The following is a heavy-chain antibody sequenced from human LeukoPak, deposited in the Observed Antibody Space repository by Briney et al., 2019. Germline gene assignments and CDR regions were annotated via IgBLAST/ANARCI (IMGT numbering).Heavy chain of an antibody. J-gene: IGHJ4*02. V-gene: IGHV4-39*01. D-gene: IGHD1-26*01. CDR2: IYYSGST. CDR3: ATQNLGGGHDLDY. Sequence: SETLSLTCTVSGGSISSSSYYWGWIRQPPGKGLEWIESIYYSGSTYYNPSLKSRVTISVDTSKNQFSLKLGSVTAADTAVYYCATQNLGGGHDLDYWGQGTLVTVSS. CDR1: GGSISSSSYY.